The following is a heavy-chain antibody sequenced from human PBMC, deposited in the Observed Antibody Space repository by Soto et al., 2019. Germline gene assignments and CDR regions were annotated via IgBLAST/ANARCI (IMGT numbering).Heavy chain of an antibody. V-gene: IGHV4-30-4*01. D-gene: IGHD3-22*01. CDR2: IYYSGST. Sequence: SETLSLTCTVSGGSISSGDYYWSWIRQPPGKGLEWIGYIYYSGSTYYNPSLKSRVTISVDTSKNQFSLKLSSVTAADTAVYYCAQFAYYYDSSGYYPDYWGQGTLVTVSS. CDR3: AQFAYYYDSSGYYPDY. J-gene: IGHJ4*02. CDR1: GGSISSGDYY.